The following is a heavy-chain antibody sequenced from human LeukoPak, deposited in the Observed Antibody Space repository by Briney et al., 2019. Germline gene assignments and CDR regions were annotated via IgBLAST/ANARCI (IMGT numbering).Heavy chain of an antibody. V-gene: IGHV3-48*02. CDR3: AGDRYGATSLNWFDP. CDR1: GFSFSTYG. CDR2: VSGTSSTI. J-gene: IGHJ5*02. Sequence: SGGSLRLSCAASGFSFSTYGMNWVRQAPGKGLEWVSYVSGTSSTIYYADSVKGRFTISRDNAKNSLYLQMNSLRDEDTAVYYCAGDRYGATSLNWFDPWGQGTLVTVSS. D-gene: IGHD4/OR15-4a*01.